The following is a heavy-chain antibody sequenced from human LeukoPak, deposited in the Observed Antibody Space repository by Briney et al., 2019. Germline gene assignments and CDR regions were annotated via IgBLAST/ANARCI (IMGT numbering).Heavy chain of an antibody. CDR1: GGSISSYY. CDR3: ARPILVGAPLYAFDI. Sequence: PSETLSLTCTVSGGSISSYYWSWIRQPPGKGLEWIGYIYYSGSTNYNPSLKSRVTISVDTSKNQFSLKLSSVTAADTAVYYCARPILVGAPLYAFDIWGQGTMVTVSS. D-gene: IGHD1-26*01. CDR2: IYYSGST. J-gene: IGHJ3*02. V-gene: IGHV4-59*08.